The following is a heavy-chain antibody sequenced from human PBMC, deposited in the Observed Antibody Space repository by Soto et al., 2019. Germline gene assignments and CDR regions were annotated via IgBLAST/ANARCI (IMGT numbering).Heavy chain of an antibody. Sequence: GGSLRLSCAASGFTFSSYAMHWVRQAPGKGLEWVAVISYDGSNKYYADSVKGRFTISRDNSKNTLYLQMNSLRAEDTAVYYCARAWSGSGIRPTNNYGMDVWGQGTTVTVSS. CDR2: ISYDGSNK. V-gene: IGHV3-30-3*01. D-gene: IGHD3-10*01. CDR3: ARAWSGSGIRPTNNYGMDV. J-gene: IGHJ6*02. CDR1: GFTFSSYA.